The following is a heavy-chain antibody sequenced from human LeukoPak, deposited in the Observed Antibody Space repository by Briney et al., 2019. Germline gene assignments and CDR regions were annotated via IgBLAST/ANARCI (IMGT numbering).Heavy chain of an antibody. CDR2: IDPSDSYT. D-gene: IGHD3-9*01. J-gene: IGHJ3*02. CDR3: ARHENIFSTFDM. CDR1: GYSFTSYW. Sequence: GESLKISCKGSGYSFTSYWITWVRQMPGKGLEXXXRIDPSDSYTNYSPSFQGHVTISADKSISTAYLQWSSLKASDTAIYYCARHENIFSTFDMWGQGTMVTVSS. V-gene: IGHV5-10-1*01.